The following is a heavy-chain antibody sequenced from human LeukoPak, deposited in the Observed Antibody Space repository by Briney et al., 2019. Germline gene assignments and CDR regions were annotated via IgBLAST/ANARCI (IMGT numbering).Heavy chain of an antibody. J-gene: IGHJ6*02. CDR3: AMAYCTNGVCYYYYGMDV. CDR1: GGTFSSYA. CDR2: IIPIFGTA. Sequence: ASVKVSCKASGGTFSSYAIRWVRQAPGQGLEWMGGIIPIFGTANYAQKFQGRVTITADESTSTAYMELSSLRSEDTAVYYCAMAYCTNGVCYYYYGMDVWGQGTTVTVSS. V-gene: IGHV1-69*13. D-gene: IGHD2-8*01.